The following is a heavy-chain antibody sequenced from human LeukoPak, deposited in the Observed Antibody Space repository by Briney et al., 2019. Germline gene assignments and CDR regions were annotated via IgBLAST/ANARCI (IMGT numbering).Heavy chain of an antibody. CDR2: INSDGSST. D-gene: IGHD6-19*01. CDR3: ARGKVYSSPSNWFDP. CDR1: GFTSSSYW. J-gene: IGHJ5*02. Sequence: GGSLRLSCAASGFTSSSYWMHWFRQAPGKGLVWVSRINSDGSSTSYADSVKGRFTISRDNAKNTLYLQMNSLRAEDTAVYYCARGKVYSSPSNWFDPWGQGTLVTVSS. V-gene: IGHV3-74*01.